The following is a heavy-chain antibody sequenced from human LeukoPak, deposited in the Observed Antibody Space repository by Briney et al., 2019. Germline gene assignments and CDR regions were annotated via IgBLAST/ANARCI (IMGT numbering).Heavy chain of an antibody. D-gene: IGHD2-2*01. CDR3: ARVPIYCSSTSCYSYYFDY. J-gene: IGHJ4*02. CDR1: GGSISSGGYY. V-gene: IGHV4-39*07. Sequence: SQTLSLTCTVSGGSISSGGYYWGWIRQPPGKGLEWIGSMYYSGSTYYNPSLKSRVTISVGTSKTRFSLKLSSVTAADTAVYYCARVPIYCSSTSCYSYYFDYWGQGTLVTVSS. CDR2: MYYSGST.